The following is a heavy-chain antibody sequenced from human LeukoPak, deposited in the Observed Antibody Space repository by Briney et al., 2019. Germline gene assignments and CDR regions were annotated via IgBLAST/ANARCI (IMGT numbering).Heavy chain of an antibody. D-gene: IGHD2-15*01. CDR1: SYSFSDYT. CDR2: FNPDTGDT. CDR3: VTQSFDF. Sequence: ASVKVSCKTSSYSFSDYTMHWVRQAPGEGLEWLGWFNPDTGDTFSAQRFQGRVTLTWDTARRTAYMEMRNLNVDDTAVFYCVTQSFDFWGQGNLVTVSS. V-gene: IGHV1-2*02. J-gene: IGHJ4*02.